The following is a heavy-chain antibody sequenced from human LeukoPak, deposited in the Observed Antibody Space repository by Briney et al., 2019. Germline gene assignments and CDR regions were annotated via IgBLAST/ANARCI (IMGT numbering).Heavy chain of an antibody. CDR3: AKDIYYDSSGYRGYFDY. D-gene: IGHD3-22*01. J-gene: IGHJ4*02. CDR1: GFTFSGYA. CDR2: MSYDGSNK. Sequence: GTSLRLSCAASGFTFSGYAMHWVRQAPGKGLEWVAVMSYDGSNKYHVDSVKGRFTVSRDNSKNTLYLQMNSLRAEDTAVYYCAKDIYYDSSGYRGYFDYWGQGTLVTVSS. V-gene: IGHV3-30*18.